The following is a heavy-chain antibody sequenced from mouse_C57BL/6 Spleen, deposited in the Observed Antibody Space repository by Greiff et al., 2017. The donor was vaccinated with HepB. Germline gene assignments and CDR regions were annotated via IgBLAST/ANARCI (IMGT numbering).Heavy chain of an antibody. CDR2: INPSSGYT. CDR3: ASGSGYYAMDY. Sequence: VQLQQSGAELAKPGASVKLSCKASGYTFTSYWMHWVKQRPGQGLEWIGYINPSSGYTKYNQKFKDKATLTADKSSSTPYMQLTSLPYEDSAVYYCASGSGYYAMDYWGQGTSVTVSS. V-gene: IGHV1-7*01. D-gene: IGHD3-2*02. J-gene: IGHJ4*01. CDR1: GYTFTSYW.